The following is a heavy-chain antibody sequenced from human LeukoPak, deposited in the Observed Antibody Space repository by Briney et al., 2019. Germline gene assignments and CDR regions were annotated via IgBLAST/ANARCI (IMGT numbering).Heavy chain of an antibody. CDR1: GGSISTSNYY. V-gene: IGHV4-39*07. D-gene: IGHD6-19*01. J-gene: IGHJ4*02. CDR3: ARRQFRGQWLPHTGPHYYFDY. Sequence: SETLSLTCTVSGGSISTSNYYWGWIRQPPGKGLEWIGNIFYSGSTYYSPSLKSRVTISLDTSRNQFSLKLNSVTAADTAVYYCARRQFRGQWLPHTGPHYYFDYWGQGTLVTVSS. CDR2: IFYSGST.